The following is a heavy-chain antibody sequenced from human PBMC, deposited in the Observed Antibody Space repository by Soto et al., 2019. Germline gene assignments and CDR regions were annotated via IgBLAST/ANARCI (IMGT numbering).Heavy chain of an antibody. Sequence: EVQLLESGGDLVQPGGSLTLSCAASGFSFGTYAMSWVRQFPGKGLEWVSSISASGGSTNYAESVKGRFTISRDNSESTLSLRMSRLGVADTAIYHCAKGSPRADGGDGNYFDPWGQGTLVTVSS. CDR2: ISASGGST. D-gene: IGHD2-21*02. CDR3: AKGSPRADGGDGNYFDP. J-gene: IGHJ5*02. V-gene: IGHV3-23*01. CDR1: GFSFGTYA.